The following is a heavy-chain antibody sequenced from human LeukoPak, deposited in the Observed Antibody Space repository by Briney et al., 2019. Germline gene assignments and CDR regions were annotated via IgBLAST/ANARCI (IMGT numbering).Heavy chain of an antibody. CDR3: AGVRAYNWNYVDAFDI. D-gene: IGHD1-7*01. V-gene: IGHV4-61*02. CDR2: IYTSGST. CDR1: GGSISSGSYY. Sequence: SETLSLTCTVSGGSISSGSYYWSWIRQPAGKGLEWIGRIYTSGSTNYNPSLKSRVTISVDTSKNQFPLKLSSVTAADTAVYYCAGVRAYNWNYVDAFDIWGQGTMVTVSS. J-gene: IGHJ3*02.